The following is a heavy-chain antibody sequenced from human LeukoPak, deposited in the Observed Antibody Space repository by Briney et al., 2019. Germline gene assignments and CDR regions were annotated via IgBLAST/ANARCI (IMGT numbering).Heavy chain of an antibody. Sequence: PGGSLRLSCVVSGITLSNYGMSWVRRAPGKGLEWVAGISDRGGSANYADSVKGRFTISRDNPKNTLYLQMNSLRSEDTAVYFCAKRGVVIRAVLVVGFHKEAYYFDSWGQGALVTVSS. J-gene: IGHJ4*02. CDR3: AKRGVVIRAVLVVGFHKEAYYFDS. CDR2: ISDRGGSA. D-gene: IGHD2-15*01. CDR1: GITLSNYG. V-gene: IGHV3-23*01.